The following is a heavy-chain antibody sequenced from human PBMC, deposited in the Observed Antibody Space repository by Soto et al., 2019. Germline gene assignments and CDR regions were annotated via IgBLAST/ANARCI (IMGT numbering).Heavy chain of an antibody. CDR1: GFSFSSYS. Sequence: GGSLRLSCAASGFSFSSYSMNWVRQAPGKGLEWISYITSRSDIIYYADSVKGRFTVSRDNAKNSLYLHMHSLRGEDTAVYYCARRGGGEGLVYDYWGQGTLVTVYS. V-gene: IGHV3-48*01. D-gene: IGHD2-21*01. CDR2: ITSRSDII. J-gene: IGHJ4*02. CDR3: ARRGGGEGLVYDY.